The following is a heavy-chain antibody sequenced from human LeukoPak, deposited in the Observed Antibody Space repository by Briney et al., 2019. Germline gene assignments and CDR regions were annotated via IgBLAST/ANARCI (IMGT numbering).Heavy chain of an antibody. Sequence: GGSLRLSCAASGFTFSSYAMSRVRQAPGKGLEWVSAISGSGGSTYYADSVKGRFTISRDNSKNTLYLQMNSLRAEDTAVYYCAKDPIPGYSYGDYYYYGMDVWGQGTTVTVSS. CDR2: ISGSGGST. CDR3: AKDPIPGYSYGDYYYYGMDV. D-gene: IGHD5-18*01. CDR1: GFTFSSYA. V-gene: IGHV3-23*01. J-gene: IGHJ6*02.